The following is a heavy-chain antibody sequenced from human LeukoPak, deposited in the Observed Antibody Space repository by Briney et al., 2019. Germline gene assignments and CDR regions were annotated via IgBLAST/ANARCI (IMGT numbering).Heavy chain of an antibody. J-gene: IGHJ4*02. CDR1: GGSISNYY. Sequence: SETLSLTCTVSGGSISNYYWSWFRQPPGKALEWIGYIYYSGNTDYNPSLKSRLTISVDTPKNHFSLRLSSVTAADTAVYYCARHSETCSGDYCFLDYSDYWGRGTLVTVSS. CDR2: IYYSGNT. CDR3: ARHSETCSGDYCFLDYSDY. D-gene: IGHD3-22*01. V-gene: IGHV4-59*08.